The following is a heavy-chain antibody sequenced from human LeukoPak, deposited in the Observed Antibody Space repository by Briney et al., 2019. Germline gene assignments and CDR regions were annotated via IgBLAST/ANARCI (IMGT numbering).Heavy chain of an antibody. V-gene: IGHV4-31*03. CDR2: IYYSGST. Sequence: SETLSLTCTVSGGSISSGGYYWSWIRQHPGKGLEWIGYIYYSGSTYYNPSLKSRVTISVDTSKSQFSLKLSSVTAADTAVYYCARLGHLVLWFGEPNDAFDIWGQGTMVTVSS. J-gene: IGHJ3*02. D-gene: IGHD3-10*01. CDR3: ARLGHLVLWFGEPNDAFDI. CDR1: GGSISSGGYY.